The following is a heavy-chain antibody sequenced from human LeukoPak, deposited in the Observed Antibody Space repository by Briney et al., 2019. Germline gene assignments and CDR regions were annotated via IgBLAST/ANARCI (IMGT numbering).Heavy chain of an antibody. CDR1: GFTFSSYS. Sequence: GGSLRLSCAASGFTFSSYSMNWVRQAPGKELEWVSSISSSSSYIYYADSVKGRFTISRDNAKNSPYLQMNSLRAEDTAVYYCARDGYSYGYVSGMQHYSYYFDYWGQGTLVTVSS. D-gene: IGHD5-18*01. CDR2: ISSSSSYI. V-gene: IGHV3-21*01. CDR3: ARDGYSYGYVSGMQHYSYYFDY. J-gene: IGHJ4*02.